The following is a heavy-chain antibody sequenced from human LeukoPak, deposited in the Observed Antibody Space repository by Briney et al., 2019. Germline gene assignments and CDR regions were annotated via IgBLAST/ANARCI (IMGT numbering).Heavy chain of an antibody. D-gene: IGHD1-26*01. V-gene: IGHV4-59*01. CDR3: ARDLGSGSYHPAFDI. Sequence: SETLSLTCTVSGGSISSYYWSWIRQPPGKGLEWIGYIYYSGSTNYNPSLKSRVTISVDTSKNQFSLKLSSVTAADTAVYYCARDLGSGSYHPAFDIWGQGTMVTVSS. J-gene: IGHJ3*02. CDR1: GGSISSYY. CDR2: IYYSGST.